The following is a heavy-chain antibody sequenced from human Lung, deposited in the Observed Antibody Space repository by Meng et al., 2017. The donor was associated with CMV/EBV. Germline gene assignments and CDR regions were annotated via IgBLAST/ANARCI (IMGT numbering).Heavy chain of an antibody. CDR2: ISNSGITT. J-gene: IGHJ4*02. Sequence: LTXAASGFTFSSYEMNWVRQAPGKGLEWVSYISNSGITTYYADSVKGRFTISRDNAKNSLFLQINSLRAEDTAVYYCARSAMDYNPYFDYWGQG. CDR1: GFTFSSYE. D-gene: IGHD1-1*01. CDR3: ARSAMDYNPYFDY. V-gene: IGHV3-48*03.